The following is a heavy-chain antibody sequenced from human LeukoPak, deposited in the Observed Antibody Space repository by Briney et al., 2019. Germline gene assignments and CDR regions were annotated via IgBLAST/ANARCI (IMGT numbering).Heavy chain of an antibody. Sequence: GGSLRLSCAASGFTFGSYWMSWVRQAPGKGLEWVANIKQDGSEKYYVDSVKGRFTISRDNAKNSLYLQMNSLRAEDTAVYYCARERYSSSWYAYFQHWGQGTLVTVSS. CDR1: GFTFGSYW. J-gene: IGHJ1*01. V-gene: IGHV3-7*01. CDR3: ARERYSSSWYAYFQH. D-gene: IGHD6-13*01. CDR2: IKQDGSEK.